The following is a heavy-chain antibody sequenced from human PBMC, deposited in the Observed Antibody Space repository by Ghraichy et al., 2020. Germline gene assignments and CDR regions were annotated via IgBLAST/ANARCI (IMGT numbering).Heavy chain of an antibody. D-gene: IGHD3-9*01. CDR2: INPNSGGT. J-gene: IGHJ6*03. Sequence: ASVKVSCKASGYTFTGYYMHWVRQAPGQGLEWMGWINPNSGGTNYAQKFQGRVTMTRDTSISTAYMELSRLRSDDTAVYYCARARHGDDILTGYYNGKSPYYYYYMDVWGKGTTVTVSS. CDR3: ARARHGDDILTGYYNGKSPYYYYYMDV. CDR1: GYTFTGYY. V-gene: IGHV1-2*02.